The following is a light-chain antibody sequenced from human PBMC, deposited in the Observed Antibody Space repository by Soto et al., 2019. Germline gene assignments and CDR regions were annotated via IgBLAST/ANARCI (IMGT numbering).Light chain of an antibody. J-gene: IGLJ2*01. CDR2: LSSDGSH. CDR3: QTWDTGARVV. Sequence: QLVLTQSPSASASLGASVKLTCTLSSWHSSYAIAWHQQQPAKGPRYLMKLSSDGSHSKGDGIPDRFSGSSSGSERYLTIASLQSEDEADYYCQTWDTGARVVFGGGTKLTVL. V-gene: IGLV4-69*01. CDR1: SWHSSYA.